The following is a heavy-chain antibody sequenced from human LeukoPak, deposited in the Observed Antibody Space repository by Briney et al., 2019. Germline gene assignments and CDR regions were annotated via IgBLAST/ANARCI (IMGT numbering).Heavy chain of an antibody. J-gene: IGHJ4*02. CDR1: GFPFSDYY. D-gene: IGHD3-22*01. CDR3: ARVGDRSGYFYYFDY. CDR2: IDSGSTV. Sequence: GSLRLSCAASGFPFSDYYMSWIRQAPGRGLEWISYIDSGSTVYFADSVRGRFTISRDNAKNSLYLQMNSLRAEDTAVYYCARVGDRSGYFYYFDYWGQGALVTVSS. V-gene: IGHV3-11*01.